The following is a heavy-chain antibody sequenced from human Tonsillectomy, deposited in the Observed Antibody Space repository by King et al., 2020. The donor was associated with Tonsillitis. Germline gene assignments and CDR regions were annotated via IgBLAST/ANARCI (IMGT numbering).Heavy chain of an antibody. D-gene: IGHD4-17*01. CDR2: IYLSGST. CDR1: GGSISSGGHS. V-gene: IGHV4-30-2*01. CDR3: ARGNYGDYKAPDAFDI. J-gene: IGHJ3*02. Sequence: LQLQESGSGLVKPSQTLSLPCAVSGGSISSGGHSWSWLRQPPGKGLDWIGYIYLSGSTYYNPSLKSRVTISLDRSKNQFSLKLSAVTAADTAVYFCARGNYGDYKAPDAFDIWGQGTMVTVSS.